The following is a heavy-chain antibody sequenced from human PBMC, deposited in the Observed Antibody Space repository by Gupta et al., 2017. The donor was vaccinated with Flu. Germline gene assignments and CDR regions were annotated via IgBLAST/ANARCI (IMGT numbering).Heavy chain of an antibody. Sequence: EVQLVESGGGLVQPGGSLRLSCAASGFTFSSYWMSWVSQAPGKGLEWVANIKQDGSEKYYVDSVKGRFTISRDNAKNSLYLKMNSLRAEDTAVYYCARALAVAGTPHYFDYWGQGTLVTVSS. J-gene: IGHJ4*02. D-gene: IGHD6-19*01. CDR1: GFTFSSYW. V-gene: IGHV3-7*01. CDR2: IKQDGSEK. CDR3: ARALAVAGTPHYFDY.